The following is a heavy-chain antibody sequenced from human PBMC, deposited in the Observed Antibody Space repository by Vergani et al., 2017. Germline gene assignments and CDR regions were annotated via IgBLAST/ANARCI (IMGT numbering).Heavy chain of an antibody. V-gene: IGHV2-26*01. Sequence: QVTLKESGPVLVKPTETLTLTCTVSGFSLSNARMGVSWIRQPPGKALEWLAHIFSNDEKSYSTSLKSRLTISKDTSKSQVVLTMTNMDPVDTATYYCARIRRYCSSTSCQSGWFDPWGQGTLVTVSS. D-gene: IGHD2-2*01. CDR1: GFSLSNARMG. J-gene: IGHJ5*02. CDR3: ARIRRYCSSTSCQSGWFDP. CDR2: IFSNDEK.